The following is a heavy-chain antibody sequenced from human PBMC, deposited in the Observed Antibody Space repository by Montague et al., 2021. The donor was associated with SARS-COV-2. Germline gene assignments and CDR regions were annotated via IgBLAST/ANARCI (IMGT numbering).Heavy chain of an antibody. J-gene: IGHJ6*02. Sequence: SETLSLTCTVSVGSISSYYWSWIRQPPGKGLEWIGYIYYSGSTNXXPSLKGRVTISVDTSKNQFSLKLSSVTAADTAVYYCARHAASTIFGVVIIPTGMDDWGQGTTVTVSS. V-gene: IGHV4-59*08. CDR3: ARHAASTIFGVVIIPTGMDD. CDR1: VGSISSYY. CDR2: IYYSGST. D-gene: IGHD3-3*01.